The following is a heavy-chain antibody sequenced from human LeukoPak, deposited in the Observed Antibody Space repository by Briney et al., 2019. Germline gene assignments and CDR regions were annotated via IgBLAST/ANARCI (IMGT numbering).Heavy chain of an antibody. V-gene: IGHV3-48*04. D-gene: IGHD3-22*01. CDR3: ARDLGYNYYVSFDL. J-gene: IGHJ4*02. Sequence: PGGSLRLSCAASGFTFSSYSMNWVRQAPGKGLEWISYISSSDTTIYYADSVKGRFTISRDNAKNSLYLQMNSLRAEDTAVYYCARDLGYNYYVSFDLWGQGTLVTVSS. CDR1: GFTFSSYS. CDR2: ISSSDTTI.